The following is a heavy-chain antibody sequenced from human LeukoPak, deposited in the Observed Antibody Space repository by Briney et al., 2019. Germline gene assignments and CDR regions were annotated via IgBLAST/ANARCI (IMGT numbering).Heavy chain of an antibody. Sequence: SETLSLTCAVSGGSISSGGYSWSWIRQPPGKGLEWIGYIYHSGSTYYNPSLKSRVTISVDRSKNQFSLKLSSVTAADTAVYYCAKHHYYDSSGDYWGQGTLVTVSS. D-gene: IGHD3-22*01. CDR3: AKHHYYDSSGDY. V-gene: IGHV4-30-2*01. CDR2: IYHSGST. CDR1: GGSISSGGYS. J-gene: IGHJ4*02.